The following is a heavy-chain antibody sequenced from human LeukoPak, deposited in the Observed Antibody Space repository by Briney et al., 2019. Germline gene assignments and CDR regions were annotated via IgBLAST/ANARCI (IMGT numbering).Heavy chain of an antibody. CDR1: GFTFSSYA. D-gene: IGHD6-19*01. V-gene: IGHV3-23*01. J-gene: IGHJ4*02. CDR2: ISGNGGTT. Sequence: GGSLRLSCAASGFTFSSYAMSWVRQAPGKGLEWVSTISGNGGTTYYADSVKGRFTISRDNSKNTVYLQMNSLRAEDTALYYSANRGRMAVASYDFDYWGQGTLVTVSS. CDR3: ANRGRMAVASYDFDY.